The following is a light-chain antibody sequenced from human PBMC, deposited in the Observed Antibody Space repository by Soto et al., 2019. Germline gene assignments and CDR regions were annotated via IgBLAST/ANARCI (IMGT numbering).Light chain of an antibody. CDR2: GAS. V-gene: IGKV3-20*01. Sequence: EIVLTQSPGTLSLSPGERATLSCRASQSVSSSYLAWYQQKPGQAPRLLIYGASSRATGIPDRFSGSGSGTDFTLTISRLEPADFAVYYCQQYGSSLSITLGQGTRLEIK. J-gene: IGKJ5*01. CDR1: QSVSSSY. CDR3: QQYGSSLSIT.